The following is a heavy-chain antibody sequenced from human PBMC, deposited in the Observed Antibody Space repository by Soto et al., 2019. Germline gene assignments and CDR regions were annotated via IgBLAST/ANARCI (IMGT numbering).Heavy chain of an antibody. D-gene: IGHD3-22*01. Sequence: QVQLQESGPGLVKPSETLSLICTVSGDSITSYYWSWIRQPPGKGLEWIGHVSYSGSTNFNPSLNGRVTMSLDTSKSHFSLRLSSVTAADTAMYFCARDLGYYDGSGFHLERYFDLWGRGTLVTVSS. CDR1: GDSITSYY. CDR3: ARDLGYYDGSGFHLERYFDL. J-gene: IGHJ2*01. CDR2: VSYSGST. V-gene: IGHV4-59*01.